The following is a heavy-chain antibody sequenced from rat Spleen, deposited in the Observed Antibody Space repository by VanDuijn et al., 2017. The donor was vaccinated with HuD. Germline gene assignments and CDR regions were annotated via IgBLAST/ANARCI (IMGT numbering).Heavy chain of an antibody. CDR1: GFTFSDYN. CDR3: ARRHYDGAYGYFDF. V-gene: IGHV5-7*01. D-gene: IGHD1-12*02. J-gene: IGHJ1*01. Sequence: EVQLVESGGGLVQPGRSLKLSCAASGFTFSDYNMAWVRQAPKKGLEWVATITYDGSSTYYRDSVKGRFTISRHNAKTTQYLQTDSLRSEDTATYYCARRHYDGAYGYFDFWGPGTMVTVSS. CDR2: ITYDGSST.